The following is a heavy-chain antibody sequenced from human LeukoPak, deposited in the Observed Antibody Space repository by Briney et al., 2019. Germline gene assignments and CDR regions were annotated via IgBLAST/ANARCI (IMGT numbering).Heavy chain of an antibody. V-gene: IGHV3-21*01. Sequence: GGSLRLSCAASGFTFSYYNMNWVRQAPGKGLEWVSSIGNGSIYMYYADSVKGRFTISRDNAKNSLYLQMNSLRAEDTAVYYCARDWEYYYYMDVWGKGTTVTVSS. CDR1: GFTFSYYN. D-gene: IGHD1-26*01. CDR2: IGNGSIYM. J-gene: IGHJ6*03. CDR3: ARDWEYYYYMDV.